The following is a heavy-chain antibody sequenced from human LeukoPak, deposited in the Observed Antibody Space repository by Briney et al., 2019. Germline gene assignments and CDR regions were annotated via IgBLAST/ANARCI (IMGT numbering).Heavy chain of an antibody. CDR1: GLDFNKAW. CDR2: LRGNSDGGQM. D-gene: IGHD3-22*01. CDR3: ATDFYDST. J-gene: IGHJ5*02. V-gene: IGHV3-15*07. Sequence: GGSLRLSCAVSGLDFNKAWLIWVRQAPGKGLEWVGRLRGNSDGGQMDYAAPMKGKFTISRDDSKTTLYLQMNSLQTEDTAVYYCATDFYDSTWGQGTLVTVSS.